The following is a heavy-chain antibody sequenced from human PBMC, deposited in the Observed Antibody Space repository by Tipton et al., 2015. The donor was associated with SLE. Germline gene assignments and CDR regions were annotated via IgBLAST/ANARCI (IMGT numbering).Heavy chain of an antibody. V-gene: IGHV3-30*02. CDR2: IRYDGSNK. CDR1: GFTFSSYG. CDR3: AKDKGVIVGANYYFDY. Sequence: GSLRLSCAASGFTFSSYGMHWVRQAPGKGLGWVAFIRYDGSNKYYADSVKGRFTISRDNSKNTLYLQMNSLRAEDTAVYYCAKDKGVIVGANYYFDYWGQGTLVTVSS. J-gene: IGHJ4*02. D-gene: IGHD1-26*01.